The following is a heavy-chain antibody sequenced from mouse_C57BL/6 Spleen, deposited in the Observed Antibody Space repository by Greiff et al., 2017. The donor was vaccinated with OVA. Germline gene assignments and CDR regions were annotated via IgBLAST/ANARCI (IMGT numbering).Heavy chain of an antibody. J-gene: IGHJ4*01. CDR3: ARRHYYGSSYYAMDY. CDR1: GYTFTSYW. Sequence: VQLQQPGAELVRPGSSVKLSCKASGYTFTSYWMHWVKQRPIQGLEWIGNIDPSDSETHYNQKFKDKATLTVDKSSSTAYMQLSSLTSEDSAVYYCARRHYYGSSYYAMDYWGQGTSVTVSS. D-gene: IGHD1-1*01. V-gene: IGHV1-52*01. CDR2: IDPSDSET.